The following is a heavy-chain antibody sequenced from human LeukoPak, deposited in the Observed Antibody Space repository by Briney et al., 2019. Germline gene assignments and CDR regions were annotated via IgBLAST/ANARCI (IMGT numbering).Heavy chain of an antibody. CDR2: IYYSGNT. D-gene: IGHD3-10*01. V-gene: IGHV4-38-2*02. CDR1: GYSISSGYY. Sequence: SETLSLTCTVSGYSISSGYYWGWIRQPPGKGLEWIGGIYYSGNTYYNPSLKSRVTISVDTSENQFSLKLTSVTAADTAVYYCARDRGFRSWFDPWGQGTLVTVSS. J-gene: IGHJ5*02. CDR3: ARDRGFRSWFDP.